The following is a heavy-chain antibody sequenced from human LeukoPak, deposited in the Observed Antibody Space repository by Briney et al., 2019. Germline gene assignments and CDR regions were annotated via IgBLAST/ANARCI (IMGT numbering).Heavy chain of an antibody. J-gene: IGHJ3*02. CDR3: ARDHGDHDAFDI. V-gene: IGHV4-39*07. CDR1: GSSISSSSYY. D-gene: IGHD2-21*02. Sequence: SETLSLTCTVSGSSISSSSYYWGWIRQPPGKGLEWIGSIYYSGSTYYNPSLKSRVTISVDTSKNQFSLKLSSVTAADTAVYYCARDHGDHDAFDIWGQGTMVTVSS. CDR2: IYYSGST.